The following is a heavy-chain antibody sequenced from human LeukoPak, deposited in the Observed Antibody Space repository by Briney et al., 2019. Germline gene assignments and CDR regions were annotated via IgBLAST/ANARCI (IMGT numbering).Heavy chain of an antibody. CDR1: GFTFSSYA. J-gene: IGHJ6*02. D-gene: IGHD3-22*01. CDR3: AKPTKREYYDSSGYYVGVAYYGMDV. CDR2: ISGSTDRT. Sequence: GGSLRLSCAASGFTFSSYAMSWVRQAPGKGLEWVSAISGSTDRTYYADSVKGRFTVSRDNSKNTLYLQMNSLRAEHTAVYYCAKPTKREYYDSSGYYVGVAYYGMDVWGQGTTVTVSS. V-gene: IGHV3-23*01.